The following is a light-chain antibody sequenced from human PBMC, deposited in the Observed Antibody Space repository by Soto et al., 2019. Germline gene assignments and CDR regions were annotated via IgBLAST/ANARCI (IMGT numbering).Light chain of an antibody. V-gene: IGKV1-5*01. CDR2: DAS. CDR3: QQYNSYSEYT. Sequence: DIPMTQSPSTLSASVGDRVTITCRASQSISSWLAWYQQKPGKAPKLLIYDASSLESGVPSRFSGSGSGTEFTLTISSLQPDDFATYYYQQYNSYSEYTFGQGTKLEIK. CDR1: QSISSW. J-gene: IGKJ2*01.